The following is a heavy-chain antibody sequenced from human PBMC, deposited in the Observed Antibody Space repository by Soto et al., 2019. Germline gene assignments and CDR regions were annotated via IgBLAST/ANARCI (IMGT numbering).Heavy chain of an antibody. D-gene: IGHD3-3*02. J-gene: IGHJ5*02. CDR3: ASPKIAFYNWFDP. V-gene: IGHV4-39*01. CDR1: GDSISSSSYY. CDR2: IYYSGST. Sequence: SETLSLTCAVSGDSISSSSYYWGWIRQPPGKGLEWIGSIYYSGSTYYNPSLKSRVTISVYTSKNQFSLKLSSVTAADTAVYYCASPKIAFYNWFDPWGQGTLVTV.